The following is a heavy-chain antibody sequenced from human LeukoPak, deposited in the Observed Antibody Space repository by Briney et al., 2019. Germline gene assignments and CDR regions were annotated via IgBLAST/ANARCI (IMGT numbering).Heavy chain of an antibody. D-gene: IGHD2-8*01. CDR2: ISSSASTI. Sequence: GGSLRLSCAVSGFIFSAYEMNWVRQAPGKGLEWLSYISSSASTIYYADSVKGRFTISRDNAKNSLYLQLNSLRAEDTAVYYCASLNGSSKFLDYWGQGALVTVSS. V-gene: IGHV3-48*03. J-gene: IGHJ4*02. CDR3: ASLNGSSKFLDY. CDR1: GFIFSAYE.